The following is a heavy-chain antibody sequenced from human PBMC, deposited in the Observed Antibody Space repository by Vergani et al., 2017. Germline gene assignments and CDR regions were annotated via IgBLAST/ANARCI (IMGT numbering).Heavy chain of an antibody. V-gene: IGHV3-33*08. CDR2: IWYDGSNK. J-gene: IGHJ3*02. Sequence: VQLLESGGGLVQPGGSLRLSCAASGFTFSSYAMSWVRQAPGKGLEWVAVIWYDGSNKYYADSVKGRFTISRDNSKNTLYLQMNSLRAEDTAVYYCARDAKYCGGDCQFEGAFDIWGQGTMVTVSS. D-gene: IGHD2-21*01. CDR3: ARDAKYCGGDCQFEGAFDI. CDR1: GFTFSSYA.